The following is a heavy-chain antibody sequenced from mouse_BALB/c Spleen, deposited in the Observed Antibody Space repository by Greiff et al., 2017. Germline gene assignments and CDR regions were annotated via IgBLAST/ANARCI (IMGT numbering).Heavy chain of an antibody. J-gene: IGHJ3*01. CDR3: ANAYYGNPFAY. V-gene: IGHV1S81*02. D-gene: IGHD2-10*01. Sequence: VQLQQPGAELVKPGASVKLSCKASGYTFTSYWMHWVKQRPGQGLEWIGEINPSNGRTNYNEKFKSKATLTVDKSSSTAYMQLSSLTSEDSAVYYCANAYYGNPFAYWGQGTLVTVSA. CDR2: INPSNGRT. CDR1: GYTFTSYW.